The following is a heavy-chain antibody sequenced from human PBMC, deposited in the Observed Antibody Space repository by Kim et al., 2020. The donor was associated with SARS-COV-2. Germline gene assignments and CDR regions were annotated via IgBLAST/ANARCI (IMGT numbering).Heavy chain of an antibody. D-gene: IGHD3-3*01. CDR2: INHSGST. CDR1: GGSFSGYY. Sequence: SETLSLTCAVYGGSFSGYYWSWIRQPPGKGLEWIGEINHSGSTNYNPSLKSRVTISVDTSKNQFSLKLSSVTAADTAVYYCARGGLRFLEWIRGMFDPWGQGTLVTVSS. CDR3: ARGGLRFLEWIRGMFDP. V-gene: IGHV4-34*01. J-gene: IGHJ5*02.